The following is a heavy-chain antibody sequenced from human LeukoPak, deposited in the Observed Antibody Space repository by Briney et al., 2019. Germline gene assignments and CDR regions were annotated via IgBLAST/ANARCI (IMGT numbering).Heavy chain of an antibody. CDR1: GDTLSIDMAA. J-gene: IGHJ3*02. Sequence: SRTLSLTFVLSGDTLSIDMAASKWTRLSRSRGLECLGWILFRAKWYNDYAVSVKSRITINTDTSKNQFSLQLNSVTPEDTAVYYCARADSGWRRGDAFDIWGQGTMVTVSS. V-gene: IGHV6-1*01. D-gene: IGHD6-19*01. CDR2: ILFRAKWYN. CDR3: ARADSGWRRGDAFDI.